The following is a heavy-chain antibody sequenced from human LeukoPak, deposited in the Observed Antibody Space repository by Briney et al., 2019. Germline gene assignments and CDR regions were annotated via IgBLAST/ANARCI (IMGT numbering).Heavy chain of an antibody. D-gene: IGHD1-26*01. CDR2: ISWDGGST. V-gene: IGHV3-43*01. CDR3: AKDGGTGATRPIDF. CDR1: GFTFDDYT. Sequence: GGSLRLSCAASGFTFDDYTMHWVRQAPGKGLEWVSLISWDGGSTHYADSVKGRFTISRDNSKNSLYLQLNSLRTEDTAFYYCAKDGGTGATRPIDFWGQGTLVTVSS. J-gene: IGHJ4*02.